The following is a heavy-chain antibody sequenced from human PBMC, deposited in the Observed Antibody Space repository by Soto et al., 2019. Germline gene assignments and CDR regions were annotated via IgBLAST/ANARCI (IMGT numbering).Heavy chain of an antibody. CDR2: IYWDDDK. CDR3: AHITVAASPFDY. CDR1: GFSLSTSGVG. Sequence: QITLKESGPPLVKPTQTLTLTCTFSGFSLSTSGVGVGWIRQPPGKALEWLALIYWDDDKRYSPSLKSRLTITKDTSKNQVVLTMINMDPVDTATYYCAHITVAASPFDYWGQGTLVTVSS. J-gene: IGHJ4*02. D-gene: IGHD6-19*01. V-gene: IGHV2-5*02.